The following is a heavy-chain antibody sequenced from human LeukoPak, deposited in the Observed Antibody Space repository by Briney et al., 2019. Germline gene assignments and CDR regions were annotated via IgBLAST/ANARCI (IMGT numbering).Heavy chain of an antibody. D-gene: IGHD6-13*01. CDR3: ARDPSRGIAAAGIDY. J-gene: IGHJ4*02. V-gene: IGHV1-46*03. CDR1: GYTFTSYY. CDR2: INPSGGST. Sequence: ASVKVSCKASGYTFTSYYMHWVRQAPGQGREWMGMINPSGGSTSYAQKFQGRVTMTRATSTSTFYMELSSLRSEDTAVYYCARDPSRGIAAAGIDYWGQGTLVTVSS.